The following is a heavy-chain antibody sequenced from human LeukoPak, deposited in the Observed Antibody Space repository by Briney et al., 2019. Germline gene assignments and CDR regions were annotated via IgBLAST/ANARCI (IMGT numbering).Heavy chain of an antibody. D-gene: IGHD6-13*01. Sequence: GGSLRLSCAASGFTLSTYGMYWVRQAPGKGLERVAVIWNDGSNKHYADSVKGRFTISRDNSKNTLDLQMNSLRAEDTAVYHCAKDLSSSWFEGLDNWGQGTLVTVSS. CDR3: AKDLSSSWFEGLDN. CDR2: IWNDGSNK. V-gene: IGHV3-33*06. J-gene: IGHJ4*02. CDR1: GFTLSTYG.